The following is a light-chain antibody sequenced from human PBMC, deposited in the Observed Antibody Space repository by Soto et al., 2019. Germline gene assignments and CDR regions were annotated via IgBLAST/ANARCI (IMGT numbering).Light chain of an antibody. CDR2: DVS. CDR3: SSYTSSSTLEV. V-gene: IGLV2-14*01. CDR1: SSDVGGYNY. Sequence: QSVLTQPASVSGSPEQSITISCTGTSSDVGGYNYVSWYQQHPGKAPKLMIYDVSNRPSGVSNRFSGSKSGNTASLTISGLQAEDEADYYCSSYTSSSTLEVFGTGTKLTVL. J-gene: IGLJ1*01.